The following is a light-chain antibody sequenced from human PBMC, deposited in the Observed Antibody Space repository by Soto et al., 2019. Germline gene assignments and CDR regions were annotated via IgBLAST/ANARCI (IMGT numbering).Light chain of an antibody. CDR2: EAS. Sequence: AILTTQSPSSLSASVGDRVTITCRASQGIRNDLAWYQQKPGKAPKLLIYEASTLQSGVPSRFSGSYSGTDFTLTIGSLQPEDFATYYCLQDFKYPRTFGQGTKVDI. CDR3: LQDFKYPRT. CDR1: QGIRND. V-gene: IGKV1-6*01. J-gene: IGKJ1*01.